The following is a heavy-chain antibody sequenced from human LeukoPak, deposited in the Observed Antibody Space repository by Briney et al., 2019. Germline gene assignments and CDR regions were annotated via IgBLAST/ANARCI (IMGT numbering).Heavy chain of an antibody. CDR1: GFTFSSYG. Sequence: GRSLRLSCVASGFTFSSYGMHWVRQAPGKGLEGVAVISYDGSEKYYSDSVKGRCTISRDNSKNTLYLQMDSLRAEDTALYYCTKEFWSGYQYFDSWGQGTLVTVSS. CDR2: ISYDGSEK. D-gene: IGHD3-3*01. CDR3: TKEFWSGYQYFDS. V-gene: IGHV3-30*18. J-gene: IGHJ4*02.